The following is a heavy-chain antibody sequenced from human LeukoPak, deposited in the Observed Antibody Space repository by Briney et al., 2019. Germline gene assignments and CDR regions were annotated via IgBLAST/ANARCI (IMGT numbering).Heavy chain of an antibody. Sequence: GGSLRLSCAASGFTVSSNYMSWVRQAPGEGLEWVSVIYSGGSTYYADSVKGRFTISRDNSKNTLYLQMNSLRAEDTAVYYCARDERHYDILTGSTFYFDYWGQGTLVTVSS. CDR2: IYSGGST. D-gene: IGHD3-9*01. CDR1: GFTVSSNY. J-gene: IGHJ4*02. V-gene: IGHV3-53*01. CDR3: ARDERHYDILTGSTFYFDY.